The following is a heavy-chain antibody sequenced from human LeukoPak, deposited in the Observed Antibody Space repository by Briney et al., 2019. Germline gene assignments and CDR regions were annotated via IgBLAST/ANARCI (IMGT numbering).Heavy chain of an antibody. CDR3: ASSPAVLTGYYSPFDY. CDR1: GGTFSSYT. V-gene: IGHV1-69*02. Sequence: SVKVSCKASGGTFSSYTISWVRQAPGQGLEWMGRIIPILGIANYAQKFQGRVTITADKSTSTAYMELSSLRSEDTAVYCCASSPAVLTGYYSPFDYWGQGTLVTVSS. D-gene: IGHD3-9*01. J-gene: IGHJ4*02. CDR2: IIPILGIA.